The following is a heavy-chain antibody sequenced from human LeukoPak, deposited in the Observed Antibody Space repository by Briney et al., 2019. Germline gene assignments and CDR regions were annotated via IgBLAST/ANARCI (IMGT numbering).Heavy chain of an antibody. V-gene: IGHV3-21*01. Sequence: GGSLRLSCAACGFTFSRYSMNWVRQAPGKGLEWVPSISSSSSYIYYADSVKGRFTISRDNAKNSLYLQMNSLRAEDTAVYYCARGDLYGMDVWGKGTTVTVSS. CDR1: GFTFSRYS. CDR3: ARGDLYGMDV. CDR2: ISSSSSYI. J-gene: IGHJ6*04.